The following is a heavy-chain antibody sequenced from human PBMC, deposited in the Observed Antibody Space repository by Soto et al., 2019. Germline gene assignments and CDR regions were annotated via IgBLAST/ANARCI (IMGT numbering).Heavy chain of an antibody. V-gene: IGHV3-23*01. CDR2: ISGSGDSS. CDR1: GFIFSSCV. J-gene: IGHJ6*03. D-gene: IGHD2-2*01. Sequence: CWASSGFIFSSCVMRGGRQPAEKGQEWVSAISGSGDSSYYADSVKSRFTIFRDNSKKIQILQMNRLRAEDTAVYYSLSAPAMD. CDR3: LSAPAMD.